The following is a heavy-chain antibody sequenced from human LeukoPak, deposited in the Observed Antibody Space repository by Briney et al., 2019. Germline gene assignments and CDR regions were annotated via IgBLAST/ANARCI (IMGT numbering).Heavy chain of an antibody. CDR1: GYTFTGYY. D-gene: IGHD5-12*01. V-gene: IGHV1-2*06. CDR2: INPNSGGT. J-gene: IGHJ4*02. Sequence: GASVKVSCKASGYTFTGYYMHWLRQAPGQGLEWMGRINPNSGGTNYAQKFQGRVTMTRDTSISTAYMELSRLRSDDTAVYYCARQKSGYDSPIDYWGQGTLVTVSS. CDR3: ARQKSGYDSPIDY.